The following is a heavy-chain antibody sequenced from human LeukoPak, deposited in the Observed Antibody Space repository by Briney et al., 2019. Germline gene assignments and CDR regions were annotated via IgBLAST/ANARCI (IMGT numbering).Heavy chain of an antibody. J-gene: IGHJ4*02. D-gene: IGHD1-26*01. CDR3: AKGGAGGNYFDY. CDR1: GFTFDDYA. CDR2: ISWNSGSI. Sequence: GGSLRLSCAASGFTFDDYAMHWVRQAPGKGLEWVSGISWNSGSIGYADSVKGRFTISRDNAKNSLYLQMNSLRAEDTALYYCAKGGAGGNYFDYWGRGTLVTVSS. V-gene: IGHV3-9*01.